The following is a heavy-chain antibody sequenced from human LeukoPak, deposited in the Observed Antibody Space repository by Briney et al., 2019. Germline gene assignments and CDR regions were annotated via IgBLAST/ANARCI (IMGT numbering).Heavy chain of an antibody. J-gene: IGHJ6*02. V-gene: IGHV1-2*04. CDR2: INPNSGGT. CDR1: GYTFTGYY. Sequence: ASVKVSCKASGYTFTGYYMHWVRQAPGQGLEWMGWINPNSGGTNYAQKFQGWVTMTRDTSISTAYMELSRLRSDDTAVYYCARGQRSHYDFWSGACYYGMDVWGQGTTVTVSS. D-gene: IGHD3-3*01. CDR3: ARGQRSHYDFWSGACYYGMDV.